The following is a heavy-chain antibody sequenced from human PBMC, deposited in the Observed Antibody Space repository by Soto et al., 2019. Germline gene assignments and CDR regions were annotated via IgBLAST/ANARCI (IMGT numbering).Heavy chain of an antibody. CDR1: GFTFRTHT. J-gene: IGHJ6*02. Sequence: PGGSLRLSCAGSGFTFRTHTLVWVRQAPGKGLEWVSSISSGGTYLEYAHSVKGRFAISRDDAKDSVFLQMNSLKTDDTAVYYCVKGGADITSPYGMDVWGQGTTVTVSS. V-gene: IGHV3-21*06. D-gene: IGHD2-2*01. CDR3: VKGGADITSPYGMDV. CDR2: ISSGGTYL.